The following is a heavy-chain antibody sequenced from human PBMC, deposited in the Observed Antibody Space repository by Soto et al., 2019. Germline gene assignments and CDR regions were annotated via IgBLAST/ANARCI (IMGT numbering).Heavy chain of an antibody. CDR3: ARAGDSSGPVALGY. D-gene: IGHD6-19*01. J-gene: IGHJ4*02. CDR2: IYHSGST. V-gene: IGHV4-30-2*01. Sequence: QLQLQESGSGLVKPSQTLSLTCAVSGGSISSGGSSWSWIGQPPGKGLEWIGYIYHSGSTYYNPSLKSRVTISVDRSKNQFSLKLSSVTVADTAVYYCARAGDSSGPVALGYWGQGTLVTVSS. CDR1: GGSISSGGSS.